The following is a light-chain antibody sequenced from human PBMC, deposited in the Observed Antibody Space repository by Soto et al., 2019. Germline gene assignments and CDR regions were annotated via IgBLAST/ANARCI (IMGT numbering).Light chain of an antibody. Sequence: EIVLTQSPVTLSLSPGERATLSCRASQSVFSSLAWYQQKPGQAPRLLIYDASTRDTAIPARFRGSGSGTDFTLTISSLEPEDFAVYYCHQRSNWPLTFGGGTKVEIK. J-gene: IGKJ4*01. CDR3: HQRSNWPLT. CDR1: QSVFSS. V-gene: IGKV3-11*01. CDR2: DAS.